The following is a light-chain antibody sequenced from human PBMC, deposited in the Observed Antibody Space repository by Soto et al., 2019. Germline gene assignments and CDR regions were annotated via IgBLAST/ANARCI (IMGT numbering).Light chain of an antibody. J-gene: IGKJ1*01. CDR3: QQYNSYRA. Sequence: DIQITQSPSTLSASVGDRVTITCRASESIDSWLAWHQQKPGRAPKLLISKASSSESGVPSRLSGSGFGTEFTLTIRSLQPDDFATYYCQQYNSYRAFGQGTKVDIK. V-gene: IGKV1-5*03. CDR1: ESIDSW. CDR2: KAS.